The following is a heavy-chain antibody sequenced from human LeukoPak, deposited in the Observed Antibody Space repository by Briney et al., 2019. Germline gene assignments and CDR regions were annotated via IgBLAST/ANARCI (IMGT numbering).Heavy chain of an antibody. J-gene: IGHJ4*02. D-gene: IGHD6-6*01. CDR2: ISWNSGNI. V-gene: IGHV3-9*01. CDR1: GFKFDDYA. Sequence: GGSLRLSCTASGFKFDDYAMHWVRQAPGKGLHWVSVISWNSGNIGYADSVKGRFIISRDNAKNSLYLQMNSLRAEDTAVYYCAREGIAARDYWGQGTLVTVSS. CDR3: AREGIAARDY.